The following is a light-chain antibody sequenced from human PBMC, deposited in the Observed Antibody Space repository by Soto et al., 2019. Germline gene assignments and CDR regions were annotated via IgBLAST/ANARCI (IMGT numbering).Light chain of an antibody. J-gene: IGKJ1*01. Sequence: DIVMTQSPATLSVSPGDRAILSCRASEFIGDNLAWYQQKSGQSPRLLIYGASTRATAIPARFSGTRSGTEFTLTIRGLQFEDVAIYYCQQYNNWPPWTFGQGTRVDIK. V-gene: IGKV3-15*01. CDR1: EFIGDN. CDR3: QQYNNWPPWT. CDR2: GAS.